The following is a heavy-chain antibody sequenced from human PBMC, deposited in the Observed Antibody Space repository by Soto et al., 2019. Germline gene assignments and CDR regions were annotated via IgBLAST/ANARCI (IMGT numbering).Heavy chain of an antibody. V-gene: IGHV4-59*01. CDR3: ARGEADTAMVDS. Sequence: SETLSLTCTVSGGSIRSYYWTWIRQPPGKGLEWLGYIFYSGSTFYNPSLKSRVTISIHTSKSQFSLQLTSVTAADTAVYYCARGEADTAMVDSWGQGTLVTVSS. CDR2: IFYSGST. CDR1: GGSIRSYY. J-gene: IGHJ4*02. D-gene: IGHD5-18*01.